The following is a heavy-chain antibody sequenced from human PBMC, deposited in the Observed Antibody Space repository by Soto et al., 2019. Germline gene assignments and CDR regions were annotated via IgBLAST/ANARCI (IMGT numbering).Heavy chain of an antibody. CDR3: ARGGSNDCQVAFDI. D-gene: IGHD1-26*01. J-gene: IGHJ3*02. CDR1: GGSFSTYY. CDR2: INHSGSN. Sequence: QLQQWGAGLLKPSETLSLTCVVSGGSFSTYYYNWIRQSPGKGLEWIGEINHSGSNNYSPSLKRRVTMSLDTSKNHFSRKLTSVTAADTAVYYCARGGSNDCQVAFDIWGQGTMVTVSS. V-gene: IGHV4-34*01.